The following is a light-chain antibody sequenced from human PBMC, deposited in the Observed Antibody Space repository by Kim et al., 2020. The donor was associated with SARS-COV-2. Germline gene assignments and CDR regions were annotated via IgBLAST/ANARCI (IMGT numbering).Light chain of an antibody. CDR2: GKN. CDR3: YPRDSSGSI. V-gene: IGLV3-19*01. CDR1: RLRDYY. J-gene: IGLJ1*01. Sequence: SSELTQDPAVSVALGQTVRITCQGDRLRDYYASWYQQKPGQAPVLVIHGKNNRPSGIPDRFSVSSSGTSASLTITGAQAEDEADYYCYPRDSSGSIFGTGTRVTVL.